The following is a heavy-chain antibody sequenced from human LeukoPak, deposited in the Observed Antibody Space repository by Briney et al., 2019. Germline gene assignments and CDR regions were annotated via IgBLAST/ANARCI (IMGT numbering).Heavy chain of an antibody. D-gene: IGHD4-11*01. V-gene: IGHV3-66*01. CDR1: GFTVSSNY. CDR2: IYSGGST. Sequence: PGGSLRLSCVASGFTVSSNYMSWVRQAPGKGLEWVSVIYSGGSTYYADSVKGRFTISRDNSKNTLYLQMNSLRAEDTAVYYCAREGRTYSIDYWGQGTLVTVAS. J-gene: IGHJ4*02. CDR3: AREGRTYSIDY.